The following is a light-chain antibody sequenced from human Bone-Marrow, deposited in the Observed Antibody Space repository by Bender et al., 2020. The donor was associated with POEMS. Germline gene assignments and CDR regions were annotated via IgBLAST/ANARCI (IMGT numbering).Light chain of an antibody. Sequence: QSALTQPPSASGSPGQSVTISCTGTTSDVGGYNYVSWYQQHPGTPPRLLIYEVFKRPSGVPDRFSGSKSGNTASLTVSGLQVEDETDYYCSSYAGDNKWVFGGGTKVTVL. CDR3: SSYAGDNKWV. CDR1: TSDVGGYNY. CDR2: EVF. J-gene: IGLJ3*02. V-gene: IGLV2-8*01.